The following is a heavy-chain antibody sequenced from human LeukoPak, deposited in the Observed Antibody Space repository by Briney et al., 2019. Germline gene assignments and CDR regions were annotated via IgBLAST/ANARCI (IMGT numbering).Heavy chain of an antibody. CDR2: IKGDGSSK. CDR3: ATSHDSSGND. Sequence: PGGSLRLSCAASGFTFSNYWMSWVRQAPGKGLEWVANIKGDGSSKYYMDSVKGRFTISRDNAKSSLYLQMNTLRAEDTAVYYCATSHDSSGNDWGQRTLVTVSS. V-gene: IGHV3-7*03. J-gene: IGHJ4*02. D-gene: IGHD3-22*01. CDR1: GFTFSNYW.